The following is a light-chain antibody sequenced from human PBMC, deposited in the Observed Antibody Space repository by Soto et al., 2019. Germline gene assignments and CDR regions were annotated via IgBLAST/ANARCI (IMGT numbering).Light chain of an antibody. CDR1: SSDVGGHNY. Sequence: QSVLTQPASVSGSPGQSITISCTGSSSDVGGHNYVSWYQQHPGKAPKLMIYEVTKRPSGVSNRFSGSKSGNTASLTIFGLQAEDEADYYCSSYTFTSTLYVFGTGTKVTVL. CDR2: EVT. V-gene: IGLV2-14*01. CDR3: SSYTFTSTLYV. J-gene: IGLJ1*01.